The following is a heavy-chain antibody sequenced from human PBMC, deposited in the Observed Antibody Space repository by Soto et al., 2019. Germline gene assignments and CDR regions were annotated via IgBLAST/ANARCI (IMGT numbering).Heavy chain of an antibody. D-gene: IGHD3-22*01. J-gene: IGHJ3*02. CDR1: GFTFSNAW. Sequence: EVQLVESGGGLVKPGGSLRLSCAASGFTFSNAWMSWVRQAPGKGLEWVGRIKSKTDGGTTDYAAPVKGRFTISRDNSKNTLYLQMNSLRAEDTAVYYCAREVGPRWRWLYSGDDAFDIWGQGTMVTVSS. CDR2: IKSKTDGGTT. CDR3: AREVGPRWRWLYSGDDAFDI. V-gene: IGHV3-15*01.